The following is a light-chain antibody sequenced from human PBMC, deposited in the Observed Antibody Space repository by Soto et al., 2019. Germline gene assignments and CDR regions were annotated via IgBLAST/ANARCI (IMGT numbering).Light chain of an antibody. J-gene: IGKJ4*01. CDR1: QYISNW. CDR3: QRYNSPSGT. CDR2: DAS. Sequence: IQMTQSPSALSASVGDRVTITCRASQYISNWVAWYQQKPGKAPKLLLYDASSLKSGVPSRFIGGAPEKELPPTTTSLQPKDFATNYCQRYNSPSGTFGLGTKVEIK. V-gene: IGKV1-5*01.